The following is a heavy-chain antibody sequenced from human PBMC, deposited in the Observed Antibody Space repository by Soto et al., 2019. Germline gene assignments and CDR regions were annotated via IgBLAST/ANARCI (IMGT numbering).Heavy chain of an antibody. D-gene: IGHD5-18*01. CDR2: ISSSSSTI. CDR3: ARDTDTARVNFDY. CDR1: GFTFSSYS. Sequence: GGSLRLSCAASGFTFSSYSMNWVRQAPGKGLEWVSYISSSSSTIYYADSVKGRFTISRDNAKNSLYPQMNSLRDEDTAVYYCARDTDTARVNFDYWGQGTLVTVSS. V-gene: IGHV3-48*02. J-gene: IGHJ4*02.